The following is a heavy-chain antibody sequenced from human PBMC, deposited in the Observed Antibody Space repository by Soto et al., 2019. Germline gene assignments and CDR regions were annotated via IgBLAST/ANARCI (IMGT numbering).Heavy chain of an antibody. Sequence: SETLSLTCTVSGGSIGSYYWSWIRQPPGKGLEWIGYIYYSGSTNYNPSLKSRVTISVDTSKNQFSLKLSSVTAADTAVYYCARGMVRGVISYYYYYMDVWGKGTTVTVSS. V-gene: IGHV4-59*01. CDR2: IYYSGST. CDR3: ARGMVRGVISYYYYYMDV. CDR1: GGSIGSYY. D-gene: IGHD3-10*01. J-gene: IGHJ6*03.